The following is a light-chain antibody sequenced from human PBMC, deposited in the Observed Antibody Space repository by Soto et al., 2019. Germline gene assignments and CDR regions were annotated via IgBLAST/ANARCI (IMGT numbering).Light chain of an antibody. CDR2: AAS. CDR1: QGISSY. Sequence: DIQLTQSPSFLSASVGDRVTITCRTSQGISSYLAWYQQKPGEAPKLLIYAASTLQSGVPPRFSGSVSGTEFTITISSLQPEDFATYYCQKVKSYPQTFGEGTKVEIK. V-gene: IGKV1-9*01. CDR3: QKVKSYPQT. J-gene: IGKJ4*01.